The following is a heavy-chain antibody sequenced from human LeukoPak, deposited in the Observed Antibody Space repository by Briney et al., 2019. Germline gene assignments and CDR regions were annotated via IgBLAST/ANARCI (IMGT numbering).Heavy chain of an antibody. V-gene: IGHV1-2*02. D-gene: IGHD6-19*01. CDR1: GYAFTGYY. CDR2: INPNSGGT. CDR3: AREGYSSGWSSYYFDY. Sequence: SVKVSCKASGYAFTGYYMHWVRQAPGQGLEWMGWINPNSGGTNYAQKFQGRVTMTRDTSISTAYMELSRLRSDDTAVYYCAREGYSSGWSSYYFDYWGQGTLVTVSS. J-gene: IGHJ4*02.